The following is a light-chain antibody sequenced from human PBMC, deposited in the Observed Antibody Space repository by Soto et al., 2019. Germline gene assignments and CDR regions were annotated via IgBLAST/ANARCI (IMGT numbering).Light chain of an antibody. CDR1: QGISSW. J-gene: IGKJ1*01. Sequence: DIQMTQSPSTLSASVGDRVTITCRGSQGISSWLAWYQLKPGQAPRLLIYKASSLASGVPSRFSGGGSGTEFTLTISSLQPEDVATYHCQQHTTFGQGTKVEI. CDR3: QQHTT. V-gene: IGKV1-5*03. CDR2: KAS.